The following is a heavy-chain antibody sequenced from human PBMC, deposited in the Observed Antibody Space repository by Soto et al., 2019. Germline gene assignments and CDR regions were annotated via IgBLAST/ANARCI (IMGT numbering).Heavy chain of an antibody. CDR1: GFSLSTSGVG. Sequence: QITLKESGPTLVNPTQTLTLTCTFSGFSLSTSGVGVGWIRQPPGKALEWVALIYWNDDKRYSPSLKSRLTITKDTSKNQVVLTMTNMDPVDTATYYCAHRPDHSWYGYNWFDPWGQGTLVTVSS. D-gene: IGHD6-13*01. CDR2: IYWNDDK. CDR3: AHRPDHSWYGYNWFDP. V-gene: IGHV2-5*01. J-gene: IGHJ5*02.